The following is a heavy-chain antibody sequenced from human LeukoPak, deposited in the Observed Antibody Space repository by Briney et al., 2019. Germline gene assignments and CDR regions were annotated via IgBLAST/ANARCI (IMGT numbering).Heavy chain of an antibody. J-gene: IGHJ5*02. CDR3: ARGAVGASPWFDP. V-gene: IGHV3-21*01. D-gene: IGHD1-26*01. CDR2: ISSSSSYI. Sequence: GGSLRLSCAASGFTFSSYSMNWVRQAPGKGLEWVSSISSSSSYIYYADSVKGRFTISRDNAKNSLYLQMNSLRAEDTAVYYCARGAVGASPWFDPWGQGTLVTVSS. CDR1: GFTFSSYS.